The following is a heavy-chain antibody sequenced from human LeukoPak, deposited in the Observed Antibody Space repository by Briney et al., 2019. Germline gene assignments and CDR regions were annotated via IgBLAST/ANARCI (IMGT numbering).Heavy chain of an antibody. CDR1: GGSISSGGYY. CDR3: ASLQETRAFDI. J-gene: IGHJ3*02. V-gene: IGHV4-31*03. Sequence: TSQTLSLTCTVSGGSISSGGYYWSWIRQHPGKGLEWIGYIYYSGSTNYNPSLKSRVTISVDTSKNQFSLKLSSVTAADTAAYYCASLQETRAFDIWGQGTMVTVSS. CDR2: IYYSGST.